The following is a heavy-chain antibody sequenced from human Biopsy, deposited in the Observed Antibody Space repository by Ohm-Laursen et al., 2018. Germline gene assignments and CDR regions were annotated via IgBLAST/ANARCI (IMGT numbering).Heavy chain of an antibody. CDR1: GGAISNNNYY. V-gene: IGHV4-39*01. CDR2: IFYRGST. CDR3: ARDYDTSGYYYVS. Sequence: TLSLTCAVSGGAISNNNYYWGWIRQPPGKGLEWIGSIFYRGSTHYKPSLKSRVKISVDRSKNQFSLKLNSVTAADTAVYYCARDYDTSGYYYVSWGQGTLVTVSS. J-gene: IGHJ5*02. D-gene: IGHD3-22*01.